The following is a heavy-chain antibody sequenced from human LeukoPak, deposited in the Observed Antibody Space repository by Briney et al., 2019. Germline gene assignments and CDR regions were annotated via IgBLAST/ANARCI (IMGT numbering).Heavy chain of an antibody. V-gene: IGHV3-48*03. D-gene: IGHD6-13*01. Sequence: PGGPLRLSCAASGFTFSSYEMNWVRQAPGKGLEWVSYISSSGSSIYYADSVKGRFTISRDNAKNSLYLQMNSLTAEDTAVYYCARGTGSSSWEYFDYWGQGTLVTVSS. J-gene: IGHJ4*02. CDR2: ISSSGSSI. CDR3: ARGTGSSSWEYFDY. CDR1: GFTFSSYE.